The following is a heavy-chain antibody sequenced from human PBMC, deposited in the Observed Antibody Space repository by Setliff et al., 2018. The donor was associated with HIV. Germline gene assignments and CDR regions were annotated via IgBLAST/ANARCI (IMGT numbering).Heavy chain of an antibody. CDR3: ASAGAWQRNALDI. CDR2: INPTGGST. J-gene: IGHJ3*02. CDR1: GGTFSSYA. Sequence: VASVKVSCKASGGTFSSYAISWVRQAPGQGLEWMGWINPTGGSTRNTQKFQGRVAMTRDTSTSTVYMELSSLRSEDTAVYYCASAGAWQRNALDIWGQGTMVTVSS. D-gene: IGHD5-12*01. V-gene: IGHV1-46*01.